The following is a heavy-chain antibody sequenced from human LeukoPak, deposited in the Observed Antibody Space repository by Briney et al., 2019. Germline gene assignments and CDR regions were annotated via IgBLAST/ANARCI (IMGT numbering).Heavy chain of an antibody. V-gene: IGHV4-4*07. CDR2: IYTSGST. D-gene: IGHD3-10*01. CDR3: ARDLRNRGVTNWFDP. Sequence: PSETLSLTCAVSGGSISSYYWSWIRQPAGKGLEWIGRIYTSGSTNYNPSLKSRVTMSVDTSKNQFSLKLSSVTAADTAVYYCARDLRNRGVTNWFDPWGQGTLVTVSS. CDR1: GGSISSYY. J-gene: IGHJ5*02.